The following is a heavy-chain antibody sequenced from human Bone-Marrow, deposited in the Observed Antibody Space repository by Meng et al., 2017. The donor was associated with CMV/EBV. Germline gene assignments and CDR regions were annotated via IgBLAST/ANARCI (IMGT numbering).Heavy chain of an antibody. CDR3: AKTTVVGLFDY. CDR1: GFTFSSYD. J-gene: IGHJ4*02. D-gene: IGHD4-23*01. V-gene: IGHV3-13*01. CDR2: IGTAGDT. Sequence: GESLKISCAASGFTFSSYDMHWVRQATGKGLEWVSAIGTAGDTYYPGSVKGRFTISRENAKNSLYLQMNSLRAGDTAVYYCAKTTVVGLFDYWGQGTLVTVSS.